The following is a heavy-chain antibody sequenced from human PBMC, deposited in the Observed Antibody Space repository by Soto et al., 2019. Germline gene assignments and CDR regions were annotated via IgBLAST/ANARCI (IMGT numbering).Heavy chain of an antibody. D-gene: IGHD3-10*01. V-gene: IGHV4-30-4*01. CDR1: GGSISSGDYY. Sequence: QVQLQESGPGLVKPSQTLSLTCTVSGGSISSGDYYWSWIRQPPGKGLEWIGYIYYSGSTYYNPSLKRRVTLSVKTSKNQFPLKLGSVTAADTAVYYCARVGGFGATTIDYWGQGTLVTVSS. CDR2: IYYSGST. J-gene: IGHJ4*02. CDR3: ARVGGFGATTIDY.